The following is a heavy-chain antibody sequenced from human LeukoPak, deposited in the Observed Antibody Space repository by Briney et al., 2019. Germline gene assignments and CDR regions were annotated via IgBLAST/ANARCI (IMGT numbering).Heavy chain of an antibody. Sequence: GGTLRLSCAASGFTLSNYAMNWVRQAPGKGLEWVSSINGSGDKTYYADSVKGRFTISRDNSKNTLYLQMNSLRAEDTAVYYCARGSKYTSSWSRNKWFDPWGQGTLVTVSS. CDR1: GFTLSNYA. D-gene: IGHD6-13*01. J-gene: IGHJ5*02. CDR2: INGSGDKT. V-gene: IGHV3-23*01. CDR3: ARGSKYTSSWSRNKWFDP.